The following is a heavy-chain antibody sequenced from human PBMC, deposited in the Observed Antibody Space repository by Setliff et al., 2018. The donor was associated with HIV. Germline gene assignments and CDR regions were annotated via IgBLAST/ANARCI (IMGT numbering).Heavy chain of an antibody. D-gene: IGHD2-8*02. CDR3: STGPTRVSDGVADF. V-gene: IGHV3-15*01. Sequence: GGSLRLSCAVSGFNFKSAWMTWVRQAPGKGLEWVGRIKSNSDGGTSDYAAAEKDRFSFSRDDSKFMLYLQMDSLEIEDTAVYFCSTGPTRVSDGVADFWGPGTLVTVSS. J-gene: IGHJ4*02. CDR2: IKSNSDGGTS. CDR1: GFNFKSAW.